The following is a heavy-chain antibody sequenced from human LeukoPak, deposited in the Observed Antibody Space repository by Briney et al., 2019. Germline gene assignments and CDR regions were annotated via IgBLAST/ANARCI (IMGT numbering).Heavy chain of an antibody. CDR1: GGSISSSNW. CDR2: IYYTGNT. Sequence: SETLSLTCGVSGGSISSSNWWSCVRQPPGKGLEWIGSIYYTGNTYYNASLKSQVSISIDTSKNQFSLKLSSVTAADTAVYYCARGIAVAGTVFDYWGQGTLVTVSS. V-gene: IGHV4-4*02. D-gene: IGHD6-19*01. J-gene: IGHJ4*02. CDR3: ARGIAVAGTVFDY.